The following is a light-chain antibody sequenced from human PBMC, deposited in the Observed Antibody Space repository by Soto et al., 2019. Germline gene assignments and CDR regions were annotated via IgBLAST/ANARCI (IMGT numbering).Light chain of an antibody. Sequence: DIQMTQSPSTLSASVGDRVTITCRASQSISSWLAWYQQKPGKAPKLLIYDASSLESGVPSRFSGSGSGTEFALTISRLHPDDVATYYCQQYNSYWTFGQGTKVEIK. CDR3: QQYNSYWT. J-gene: IGKJ1*01. CDR2: DAS. V-gene: IGKV1-5*01. CDR1: QSISSW.